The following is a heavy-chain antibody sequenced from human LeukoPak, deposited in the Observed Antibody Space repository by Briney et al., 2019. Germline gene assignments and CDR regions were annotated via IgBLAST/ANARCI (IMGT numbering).Heavy chain of an antibody. Sequence: GGSLRLSCAASGFSFNSHGMHWVRQAPDKGLEWVAVISDDGSKGYYADSVKGRFTISRENSKNVLYLQMSSLRAEDTAVYYCARDRIVVIPTYRMDVWGQGTTVTVSS. D-gene: IGHD2-2*01. CDR2: ISDDGSKG. CDR3: ARDRIVVIPTYRMDV. CDR1: GFSFNSHG. V-gene: IGHV3-30*03. J-gene: IGHJ6*02.